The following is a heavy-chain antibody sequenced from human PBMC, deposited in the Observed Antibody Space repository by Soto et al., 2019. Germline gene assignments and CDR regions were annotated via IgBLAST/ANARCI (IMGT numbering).Heavy chain of an antibody. J-gene: IGHJ3*02. CDR1: GYTFTSYY. V-gene: IGHV1-46*03. CDR2: INPSGGST. Sequence: ASVKVSCKASGYTFTSYYMHWVRQAPGQGLEWMGIINPSGGSTSYAQKFQGRVTMTRDTSTSTVYMELSSLRSEDTAVYYCARVPGAYCSGGSCYSANAFDIRGQGTMVTVSS. CDR3: ARVPGAYCSGGSCYSANAFDI. D-gene: IGHD2-15*01.